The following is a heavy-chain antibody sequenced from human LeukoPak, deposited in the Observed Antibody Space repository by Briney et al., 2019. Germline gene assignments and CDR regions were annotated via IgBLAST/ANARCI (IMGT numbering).Heavy chain of an antibody. Sequence: PGGSLRLSCAASRFTFSRYDMHWVRQSTGKGLEWVSGIGTAGDTFYLGSVKSRFTISRENGKNSLYLQMNSLRVGDTAVYYCARSVPGGSGWMGSIEYWGQGTLVTVPS. V-gene: IGHV3-13*01. CDR2: IGTAGDT. D-gene: IGHD6-19*01. J-gene: IGHJ4*02. CDR1: RFTFSRYD. CDR3: ARSVPGGSGWMGSIEY.